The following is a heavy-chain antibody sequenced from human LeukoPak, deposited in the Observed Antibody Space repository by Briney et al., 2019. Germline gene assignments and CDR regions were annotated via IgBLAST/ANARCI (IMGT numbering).Heavy chain of an antibody. J-gene: IGHJ3*02. CDR2: MSSSGRNI. D-gene: IGHD1-1*01. V-gene: IGHV3-48*03. CDR1: RFTFSTYA. Sequence: SGGSLRLSCAASRFTFSTYAMSWVRQAPGKGLESVSYMSSSGRNIYYADSVKGRFTISRDTAKNSLYLQMNSLRAEDTAVYYCARYTTSRAFDIWGQGTMVTVSS. CDR3: ARYTTSRAFDI.